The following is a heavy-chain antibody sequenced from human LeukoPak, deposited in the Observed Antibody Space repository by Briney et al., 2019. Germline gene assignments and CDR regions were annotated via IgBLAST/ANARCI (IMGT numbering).Heavy chain of an antibody. J-gene: IGHJ6*03. CDR1: GYTFTGYY. V-gene: IGHV1-2*02. CDR3: ARDLTPVPSYMDV. Sequence: ASVKVSCKASGYTFTGYYMHWVRQAPGQGLEWMGWINPNTGATNYAQKLQGRVTMTTDTSTSTAYMELRSLRSDDTAVYYCARDLTPVPSYMDVWGKGTTVTVSS. D-gene: IGHD2-15*01. CDR2: INPNTGAT.